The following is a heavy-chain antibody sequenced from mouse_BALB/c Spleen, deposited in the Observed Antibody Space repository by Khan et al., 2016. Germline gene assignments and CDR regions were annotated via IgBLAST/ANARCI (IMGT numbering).Heavy chain of an antibody. Sequence: QVQLKESGAELMKPGASVKISCKATGYTFSNYWIEWVKQRPGHGLEWIGEILPGSDGTNYNEKFKGKATFTADTSSNTAYMQLSSLTSEDTAVYYCARAWYSMDYWGQGTSVTVSS. CDR2: ILPGSDGT. J-gene: IGHJ4*01. CDR1: GYTFSNYW. CDR3: ARAWYSMDY. V-gene: IGHV1-9*01.